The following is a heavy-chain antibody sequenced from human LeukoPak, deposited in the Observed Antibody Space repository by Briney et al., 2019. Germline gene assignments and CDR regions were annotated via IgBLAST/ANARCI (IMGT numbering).Heavy chain of an antibody. D-gene: IGHD6-19*01. Sequence: QPGGSLRLSCAASGFTFSSYEINWVRQAPGKGLQWVSYISSRAATIFYADSVKGRFTISRNNAKNSLYLPMNSLRVEDTGIYYCARLLDSGLEFDYWGQGTLVTVSS. J-gene: IGHJ4*02. CDR1: GFTFSSYE. CDR3: ARLLDSGLEFDY. CDR2: ISSRAATI. V-gene: IGHV3-48*03.